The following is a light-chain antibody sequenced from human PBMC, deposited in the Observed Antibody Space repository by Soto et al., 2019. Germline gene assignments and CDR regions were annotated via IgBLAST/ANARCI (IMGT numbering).Light chain of an antibody. CDR1: QSMSNRY. V-gene: IGKV3-20*01. CDR3: QQDTSSPPMAT. Sequence: DIVLTQSPGTLSLSPGERATLSCRASQSMSNRYLAWYHQKPGQAPRLLIYGTSNRATCIPDRFSGSGSGTDFTLTISRLEPEDFALYYCQQDTSSPPMATFGQGTRLEI. CDR2: GTS. J-gene: IGKJ2*01.